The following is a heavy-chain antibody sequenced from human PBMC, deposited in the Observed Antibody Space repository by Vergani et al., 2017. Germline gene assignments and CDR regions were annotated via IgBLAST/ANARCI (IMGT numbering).Heavy chain of an antibody. CDR1: GFTFRIYG. D-gene: IGHD3-22*01. CDR3: TKAVQYDSDNFHDS. J-gene: IGHJ1*01. V-gene: IGHV3-30*02. Sequence: QVQLVESGGGVVQPGGSLRLSCIASGFTFRIYGMHWVRQSPGKGLEWVAFIRYDGTKRFCGDSVKGRFTISLDNSQSTVFLQMNSLRADDSAVYYCTKAVQYDSDNFHDSWGQGALVTVAS. CDR2: IRYDGTKR.